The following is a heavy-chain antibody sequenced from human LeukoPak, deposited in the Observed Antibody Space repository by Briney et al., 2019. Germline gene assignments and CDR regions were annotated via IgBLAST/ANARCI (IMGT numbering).Heavy chain of an antibody. V-gene: IGHV4-61*02. J-gene: IGHJ4*02. D-gene: IGHD3-10*01. CDR3: ARGSHYYGSGSLDY. CDR2: IYTSGST. Sequence: SETLSLTCTVSGGSISSGSYYWSWIRQPAGKGLEWIGRIYTSGSTNYNPSLKSRVTISVDTSKNQFSLKLSSVTAADTAVYYCARGSHYYGSGSLDYWGQGTLVTVSS. CDR1: GGSISSGSYY.